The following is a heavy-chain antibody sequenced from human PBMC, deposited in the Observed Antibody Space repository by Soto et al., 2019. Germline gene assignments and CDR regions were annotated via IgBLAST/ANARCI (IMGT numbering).Heavy chain of an antibody. CDR1: GYTFTSYG. J-gene: IGHJ4*02. V-gene: IGHV1-18*01. D-gene: IGHD3-22*01. CDR3: ARRYYYDSSGYYYSIDY. Sequence: ASVKVSCKASGYTFTSYGISWVRQAPGQGLEWMGWISAYNGNTNYAQKLQGRVTMTTDTSTSTAYKELRSLRSDDTAFYYCARRYYYDSSGYYYSIDYWGQGTLVTVSS. CDR2: ISAYNGNT.